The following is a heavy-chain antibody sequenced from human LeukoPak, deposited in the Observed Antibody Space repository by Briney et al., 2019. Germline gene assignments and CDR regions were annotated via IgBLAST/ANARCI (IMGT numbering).Heavy chain of an antibody. V-gene: IGHV1-69*05. Sequence: SVKVSCKASGGTFSSYAISWVRQAPGQGLEWMGRIIPIFGTANYPQKFQGRVTITTDESTSTAYMELSSLRSEDTAVYYCAKTQYEDWFDPWGQGTLVTVSS. CDR2: IIPIFGTA. D-gene: IGHD2/OR15-2a*01. CDR1: GGTFSSYA. J-gene: IGHJ5*02. CDR3: AKTQYEDWFDP.